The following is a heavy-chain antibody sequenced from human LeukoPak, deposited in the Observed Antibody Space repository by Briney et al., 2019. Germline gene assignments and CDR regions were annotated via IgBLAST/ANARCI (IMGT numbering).Heavy chain of an antibody. CDR1: GFSFGDDA. V-gene: IGHV3-49*04. J-gene: IGHJ6*03. CDR2: IRSKAFGGTT. D-gene: IGHD4-17*01. CDR3: TTTGYYYYYMDV. Sequence: PGGSLRLSCTASGFSFGDDAMSWVRQAPGKGLEWEGFIRSKAFGGTTEYAASVKGRFTISRDDSKSIAYLQMNSLKTEDTAVYYCTTTGYYYYYMDVWGKGTTVTVSS.